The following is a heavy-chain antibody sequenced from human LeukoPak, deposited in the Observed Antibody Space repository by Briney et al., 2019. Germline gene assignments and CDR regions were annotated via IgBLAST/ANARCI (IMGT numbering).Heavy chain of an antibody. J-gene: IGHJ4*02. V-gene: IGHV4-4*02. Sequence: SETLSLTCTVSGASISSSNWWTWVRQPPGEALEWIGEIYHAGSTKYNPSLRSRLTISVDKSKNSFSLSLTSVTAADTAFYYCARSAAVTGQFDFWGQGTLVTVSS. CDR2: IYHAGST. CDR3: ARSAAVTGQFDF. CDR1: GASISSSNW. D-gene: IGHD6-19*01.